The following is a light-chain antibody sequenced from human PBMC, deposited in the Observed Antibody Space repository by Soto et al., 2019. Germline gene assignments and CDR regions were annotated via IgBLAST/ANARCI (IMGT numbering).Light chain of an antibody. CDR2: EVS. J-gene: IGLJ1*01. V-gene: IGLV2-14*01. Sequence: QSALTQPDSVSGSPGQSITISCTGTSSDVGGYNYVSWYQQHPGKAPKLMIYEVSNRPSGVSNRFSGSKSGNTASLTISGLQAEDEADYHCCSYTSTSTLYVFGTGTKLTVL. CDR3: CSYTSTSTLYV. CDR1: SSDVGGYNY.